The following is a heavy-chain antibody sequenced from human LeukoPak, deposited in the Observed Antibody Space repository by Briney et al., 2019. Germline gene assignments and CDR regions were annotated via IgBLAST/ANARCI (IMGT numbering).Heavy chain of an antibody. CDR1: SGSISSYY. Sequence: SETLSLTCTVSSGSISSYYWSWIRQPPGKGLEWIGYIYYSGSTNYNPSLKSRVTISVDTPKNQFSLKLSSVTAADTAVYYCARAITIGGLFDYWGQGTLVTVSS. V-gene: IGHV4-59*01. CDR3: ARAITIGGLFDY. CDR2: IYYSGST. J-gene: IGHJ4*02. D-gene: IGHD3-16*01.